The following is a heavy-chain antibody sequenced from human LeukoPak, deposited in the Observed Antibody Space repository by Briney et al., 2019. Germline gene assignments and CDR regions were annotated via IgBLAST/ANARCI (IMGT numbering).Heavy chain of an antibody. J-gene: IGHJ4*02. V-gene: IGHV3-15*01. Sequence: GGSLRLSCAASGSTFSDAWMAWVRQAPGKGREWVGHIKSKNDGRTTDYAAPVKGRFTISRDDSQRTLYLQMNSLKTEDTAVYYCATEVLGYSFGKYWGKGTLVTVSS. CDR3: ATEVLGYSFGKY. D-gene: IGHD5-18*01. CDR1: GSTFSDAW. CDR2: IKSKNDGRTT.